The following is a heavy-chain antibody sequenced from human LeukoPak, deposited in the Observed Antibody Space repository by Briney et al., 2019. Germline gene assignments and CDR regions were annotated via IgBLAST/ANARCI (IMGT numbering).Heavy chain of an antibody. J-gene: IGHJ4*02. CDR3: ATTTYYDFWSGYDTGDY. V-gene: IGHV3-48*04. CDR1: GFTFSTYT. Sequence: GGSLRLSCAASGFTFSTYTMSWVRQAPGKGLEWVSYISSSSSTIHYADSVKGRFTISRDNAKNSLYLQMNSLRAEDTAVYYCATTTYYDFWSGYDTGDYWGQGILVTVSS. D-gene: IGHD3-3*01. CDR2: ISSSSSTI.